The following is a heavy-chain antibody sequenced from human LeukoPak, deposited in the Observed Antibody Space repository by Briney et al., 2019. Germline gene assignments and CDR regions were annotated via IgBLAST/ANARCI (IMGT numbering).Heavy chain of an antibody. Sequence: GGSLRLSCAASGFTFKNYGMHWVRQAPGKGLEWVAFTRNVGNTIYYADSVKGRFTISRDDSKNTLYLQMNSLRPEDTAAYYCAKDSSGSDPFDYWGQGTLVTVSS. CDR1: GFTFKNYG. V-gene: IGHV3-30*02. D-gene: IGHD1-26*01. CDR3: AKDSSGSDPFDY. J-gene: IGHJ4*02. CDR2: TRNVGNTI.